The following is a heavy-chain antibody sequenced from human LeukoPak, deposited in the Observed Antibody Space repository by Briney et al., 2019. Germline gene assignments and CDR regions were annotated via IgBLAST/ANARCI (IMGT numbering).Heavy chain of an antibody. CDR2: ISPIFGTA. Sequence: SVKVSCKAFGGSFSSEAISWVRQAPGQGLEWMGGISPIFGTANYAQKFQGRVTITTDESTSTAYMEVSSLRSEDTAVYYCGRKAGDCGGGSCYSIDYWGQGTLVTVSS. CDR3: GRKAGDCGGGSCYSIDY. V-gene: IGHV1-69*05. J-gene: IGHJ4*02. D-gene: IGHD2-15*01. CDR1: GGSFSSEA.